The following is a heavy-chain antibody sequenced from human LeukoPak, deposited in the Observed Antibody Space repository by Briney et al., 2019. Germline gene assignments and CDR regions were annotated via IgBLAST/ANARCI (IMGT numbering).Heavy chain of an antibody. V-gene: IGHV6-1*01. CDR2: TYYRSKWYN. D-gene: IGHD2-2*01. J-gene: IGHJ4*02. Sequence: SQTLSLTCAISGDSVSSNSAAWNWIRQSPSRGLEWLGRTYYRSKWYNDYAVSVKGRITINPDTSKNQFSLQLNSVTPEDTAVYHCARAAYCSSTSCYQYYFDYWGQGTLVTVSS. CDR3: ARAAYCSSTSCYQYYFDY. CDR1: GDSVSSNSAA.